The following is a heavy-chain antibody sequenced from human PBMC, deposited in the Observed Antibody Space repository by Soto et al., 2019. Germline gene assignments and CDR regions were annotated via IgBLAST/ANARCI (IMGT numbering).Heavy chain of an antibody. CDR2: IYSGGYT. CDR3: AAHPGGGGY. Sequence: EVQLVESGGGLIQPGGSLRLSCAVSGFTVSNNYMSWVRQAPGKGLEGVSVIYSGGYTAYGDSVKGRFTISRDNSKNTLSLQMTSRGPAHAAFYSCAAHPGGGGYWGQGTLVTVSS. CDR1: GFTVSNNY. V-gene: IGHV3-53*01. J-gene: IGHJ4*02. D-gene: IGHD3-10*01.